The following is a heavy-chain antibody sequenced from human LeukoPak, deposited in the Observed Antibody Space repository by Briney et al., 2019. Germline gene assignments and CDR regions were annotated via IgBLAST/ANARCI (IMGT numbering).Heavy chain of an antibody. J-gene: IGHJ3*02. CDR2: IYSDGTT. Sequence: PGGSLRLSCAASGFTFSSYGMSWVRQAPGKGLEWVSEIYSDGTTYYAASVKGRFGISRDNSKNTVDLQMNSLRAEDTAVYYCARDLREHGVFDIWGQGTMVTVSS. CDR3: ARDLREHGVFDI. CDR1: GFTFSSYG. V-gene: IGHV3-53*01. D-gene: IGHD1-26*01.